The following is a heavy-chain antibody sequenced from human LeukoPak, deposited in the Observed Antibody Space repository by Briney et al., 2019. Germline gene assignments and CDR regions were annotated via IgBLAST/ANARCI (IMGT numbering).Heavy chain of an antibody. Sequence: GGSLTLSCAASGFTSSSYWMSWVCQAPGKELEWVANIKQDGSEKYYVDSVKGRFTISRDNAKNSLYLQMNSLRAEDTAVYYCARDGSNDSSGYDYWGQGTLVTVSS. CDR1: GFTSSSYW. V-gene: IGHV3-7*01. CDR3: ARDGSNDSSGYDY. D-gene: IGHD3-22*01. CDR2: IKQDGSEK. J-gene: IGHJ4*02.